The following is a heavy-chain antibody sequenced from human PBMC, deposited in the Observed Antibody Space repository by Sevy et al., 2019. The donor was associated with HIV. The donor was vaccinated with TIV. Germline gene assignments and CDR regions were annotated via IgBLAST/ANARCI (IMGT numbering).Heavy chain of an antibody. Sequence: ASVKVSCKVSGYTLTKLSIHWVRQAPGKGLEWMGDFDPQEGKTIYSQRFQGRLSMTVDTSTDTAYMELRSLTSEDSAVYYCARESPVGIAAAGQDAFDIWGQGTMVTVSS. D-gene: IGHD6-13*01. CDR1: GYTLTKLS. J-gene: IGHJ3*02. V-gene: IGHV1-24*01. CDR3: ARESPVGIAAAGQDAFDI. CDR2: FDPQEGKT.